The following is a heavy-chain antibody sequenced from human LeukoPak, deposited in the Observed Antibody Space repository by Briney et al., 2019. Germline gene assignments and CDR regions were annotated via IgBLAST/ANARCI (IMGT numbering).Heavy chain of an antibody. CDR1: GFTFSSYA. J-gene: IGHJ4*02. CDR3: AKDTRYYYDSSGYFVY. Sequence: GGSLRLSCAASGFTFSSYAMSWVRQAPGKGLEWVSAISGSGGSTYCADSVKGRFTISRDNSKNTLYLQMNSLRAEDTAVYYCAKDTRYYYDSSGYFVYWGQGTLVTVSS. D-gene: IGHD3-22*01. CDR2: ISGSGGST. V-gene: IGHV3-23*01.